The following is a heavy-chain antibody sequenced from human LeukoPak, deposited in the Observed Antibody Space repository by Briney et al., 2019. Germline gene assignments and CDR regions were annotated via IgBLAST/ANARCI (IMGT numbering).Heavy chain of an antibody. Sequence: GGSLRLSCAASGFTFSRDAMTWVRQAPGKGLEWVSSISSTSSYIYYADSVKGRFTISRDNAKNSLYLQMNSLRAEDTAVYYCARDLYCSGGSCYSLDYWGQGTLVTVSS. V-gene: IGHV3-21*01. CDR3: ARDLYCSGGSCYSLDY. J-gene: IGHJ4*02. D-gene: IGHD2-15*01. CDR2: ISSTSSYI. CDR1: GFTFSRDA.